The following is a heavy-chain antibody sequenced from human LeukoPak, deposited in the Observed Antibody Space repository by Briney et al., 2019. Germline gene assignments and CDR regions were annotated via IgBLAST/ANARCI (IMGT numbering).Heavy chain of an antibody. CDR2: ISGSGGST. Sequence: GGSLRLSCAASGFTFSSYAMSWVRQAPGKGLEWVSAISGSGGSTYYADSVKGRFTISRDNSKSTLYLQMNSLRAEDTAVYYCAKLNSRYSTSFDYWGQGTLVTVSS. CDR1: GFTFSSYA. CDR3: AKLNSRYSTSFDY. J-gene: IGHJ4*02. V-gene: IGHV3-23*01. D-gene: IGHD6-13*01.